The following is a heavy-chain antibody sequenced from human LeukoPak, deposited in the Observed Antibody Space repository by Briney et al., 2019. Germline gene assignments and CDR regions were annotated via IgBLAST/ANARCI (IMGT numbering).Heavy chain of an antibody. D-gene: IGHD5-24*01. J-gene: IGHJ5*02. V-gene: IGHV1-2*02. CDR2: INPNSGGT. CDR1: GYTFTGYY. Sequence: GASVKVSCKASGYTFTGYYMHWVRQAPGQGLEWMGWINPNSGGTNYAQKFQGRVTMTTDTSTSTAYMELRSLRSDDTAVYYCARAHGYNNWFDPWGQGTLVTVSS. CDR3: ARAHGYNNWFDP.